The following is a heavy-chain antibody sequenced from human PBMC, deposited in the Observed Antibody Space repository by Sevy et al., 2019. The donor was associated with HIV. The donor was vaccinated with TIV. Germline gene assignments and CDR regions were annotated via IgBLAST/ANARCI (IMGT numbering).Heavy chain of an antibody. D-gene: IGHD6-13*01. V-gene: IGHV3-30-3*01. Sequence: GGSLRLSCAASGFAFSSHAMHWVRQAPGKGLEWVAVISYEGTETFYAASGEGRFTISRDNSKSMLSLQINSLRPEDTAVYYWARDGGYSIKWYPLYWGHGTLVTVSS. CDR3: ARDGGYSIKWYPLY. CDR2: ISYEGTET. J-gene: IGHJ4*01. CDR1: GFAFSSHA.